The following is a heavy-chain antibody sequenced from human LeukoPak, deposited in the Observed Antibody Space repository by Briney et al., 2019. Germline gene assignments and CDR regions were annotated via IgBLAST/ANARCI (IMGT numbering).Heavy chain of an antibody. Sequence: PGGSLRLSCAASGFTVSSNYMSWVRQAPGKGLEWVSVIYSGGSTYYAHSVKGRFTISRDNSKNTLYLQMNSLRPEDTAVYYCAKRGYSSSWNFDSWGQGTLVTVSS. CDR1: GFTVSSNY. CDR2: IYSGGST. D-gene: IGHD6-13*01. J-gene: IGHJ4*02. CDR3: AKRGYSSSWNFDS. V-gene: IGHV3-53*05.